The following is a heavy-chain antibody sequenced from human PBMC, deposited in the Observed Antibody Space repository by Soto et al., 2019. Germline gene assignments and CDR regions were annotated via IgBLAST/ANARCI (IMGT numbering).Heavy chain of an antibody. V-gene: IGHV3-30*18. CDR2: ISYDGSNK. D-gene: IGHD5-18*01. J-gene: IGHJ6*02. CDR1: GFTFSSYG. Sequence: QVQLVESGGGVVQPGRSLRLSCAASGFTFSSYGMHWVRQAPGKGLEWVAVISYDGSNKYYADSVKGRFTISRDNSKNTLYLQMNSLRAEDTAVYYCAKDLGSYGYYYYYGMDVWGQGTTVTVSS. CDR3: AKDLGSYGYYYYYGMDV.